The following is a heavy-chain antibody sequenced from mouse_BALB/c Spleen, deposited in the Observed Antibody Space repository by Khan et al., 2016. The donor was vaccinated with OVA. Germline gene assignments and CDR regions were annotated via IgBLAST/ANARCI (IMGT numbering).Heavy chain of an antibody. CDR1: GFSLNSYG. J-gene: IGHJ3*01. Sequence: VQLQESGPGLVAPSQSLSITCTVSGFSLNSYGVHWVRQPPGKGLEWLGVIWAGGSTNHNSALMSRLSISKDKSKSQVFLKMNSLQTDDTAMYYCARAFYYGAWFAYWGQGTLVTVSA. CDR3: ARAFYYGAWFAY. V-gene: IGHV2-9*02. CDR2: IWAGGST. D-gene: IGHD1-1*01.